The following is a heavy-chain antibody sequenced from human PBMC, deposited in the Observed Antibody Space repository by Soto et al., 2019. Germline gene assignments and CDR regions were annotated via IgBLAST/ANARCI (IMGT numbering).Heavy chain of an antibody. J-gene: IGHJ5*02. V-gene: IGHV4-34*01. CDR2: INHSGST. CDR1: GGSFSGYY. CDR3: ARATHMIRRNWFDP. D-gene: IGHD3-10*01. Sequence: SETLSLTCAVYGGSFSGYYWSWIRQPPGKGLEWIGEINHSGSTNYNPSLKSRVTISVDTSKNQFSLKLSSVTAADTAVYYCARATHMIRRNWFDPWG.